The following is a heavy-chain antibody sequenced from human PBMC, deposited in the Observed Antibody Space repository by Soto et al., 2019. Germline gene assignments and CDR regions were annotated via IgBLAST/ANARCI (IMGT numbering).Heavy chain of an antibody. D-gene: IGHD1-26*01. V-gene: IGHV2-5*02. J-gene: IGHJ5*01. CDR1: GFSLTSVGVG. CDR2: IYWDDDK. CDR3: AHRLATTLPPGGYFDS. Sequence: SGPTLVNPTQTLTLACTFSGFSLTSVGVGVGWIRQPPGKALEWLALIYWDDDKRYSPSLSRRLTITKDTSKNQVVLTMTNMDPVDTATYYCAHRLATTLPPGGYFDSWGQGTLVTVSS.